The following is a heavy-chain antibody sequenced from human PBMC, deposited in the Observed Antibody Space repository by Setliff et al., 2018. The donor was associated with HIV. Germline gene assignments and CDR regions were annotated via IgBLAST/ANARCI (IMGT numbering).Heavy chain of an antibody. D-gene: IGHD7-27*01. CDR2: ITVGDGNT. Sequence: ASVKVSCKASGYTFTSYAIHWVRQAPGQRLEWMGWITVGDGNTKYSQKFQGRVTITRDTSASTAYMELSSLTSEDTAVYYCARIDNNWGSANWGQGTLVTVSS. J-gene: IGHJ4*02. CDR1: GYTFTSYA. V-gene: IGHV1-3*01. CDR3: ARIDNNWGSAN.